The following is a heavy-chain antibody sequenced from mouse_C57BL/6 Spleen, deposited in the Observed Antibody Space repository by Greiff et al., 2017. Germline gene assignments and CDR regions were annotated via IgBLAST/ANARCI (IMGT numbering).Heavy chain of an antibody. J-gene: IGHJ3*01. CDR2: IYPSDSET. CDR3: ASVGYDGFAY. Sequence: VQLQQPGAELVRPGSSVKLSCKASGYTFTSYWMDWVKQRPGQGLEWIGNIYPSDSETHYNQKFKDKATLTVDKSSSTAYMQLSSLTSEDSAVYECASVGYDGFAYWGKGTLVTVS. CDR1: GYTFTSYW. V-gene: IGHV1-61*01. D-gene: IGHD2-2*01.